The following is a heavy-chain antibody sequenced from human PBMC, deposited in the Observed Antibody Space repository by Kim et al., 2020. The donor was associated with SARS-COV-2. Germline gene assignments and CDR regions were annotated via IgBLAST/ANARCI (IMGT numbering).Heavy chain of an antibody. J-gene: IGHJ4*02. CDR3: VRRRGGGGHPY. CDR2: IRNKASSYTT. D-gene: IGHD3-10*01. Sequence: GGSLRLSCAASGFIFSDHYMDWVRQAPGKGLEWVGRIRNKASSYTTEYAASVKGRFTVSRDDSKNSLYLQMSSLKTEDTAMYYCVRRRGGGGHPYWGQG. CDR1: GFIFSDHY. V-gene: IGHV3-72*01.